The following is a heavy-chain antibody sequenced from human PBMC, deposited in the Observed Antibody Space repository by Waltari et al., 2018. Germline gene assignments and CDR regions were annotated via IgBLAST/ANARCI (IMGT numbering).Heavy chain of an antibody. V-gene: IGHV4-39*07. D-gene: IGHD3-22*01. CDR1: GGSISSSSYY. J-gene: IGHJ4*02. CDR3: AREGDSSGPFDY. CDR2: IYYSGST. Sequence: QLQLQESGPGLVTPSETLSLTCTVAGGSISSSSYYWGWIRQPPGKGLEWIGSIYYSGSTYYNPSLKSRVTISVDTSKNQFSLKLSSVTAADTAVYYCAREGDSSGPFDYWGQGTLVTVSS.